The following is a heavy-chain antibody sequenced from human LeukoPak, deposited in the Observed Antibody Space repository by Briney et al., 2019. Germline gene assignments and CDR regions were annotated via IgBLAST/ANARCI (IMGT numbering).Heavy chain of an antibody. CDR2: INSDGSGT. V-gene: IGHV3-74*01. Sequence: GGSLRLSCAASGFTFSSYWMHWVRQAPGKGLVWVSRINSDGSGTSYADSVKGRFTISRDNAKNTLYLQMNGLRAEDTAVYYCARDPVVGAMNAHFHWFDPWGQGTLVTVSS. CDR3: ARDPVVGAMNAHFHWFDP. J-gene: IGHJ5*02. D-gene: IGHD1-26*01. CDR1: GFTFSSYW.